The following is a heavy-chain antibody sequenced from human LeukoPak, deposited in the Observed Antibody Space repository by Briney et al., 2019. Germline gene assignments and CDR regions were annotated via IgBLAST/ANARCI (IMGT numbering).Heavy chain of an antibody. CDR1: GGSFSGYY. V-gene: IGHV4-34*01. J-gene: IGHJ6*03. CDR3: ARVGGTAQDYYYYYMDV. D-gene: IGHD6-13*01. Sequence: SETLSLTCAVYGGSFSGYYWSRIRQPPGKGLEWIGEINHSGSTNYNPSLKSRVTISVDTSKNQFSLKLSSVTAADTAVYYCARVGGTAQDYYYYYMDVWGKGTTVTISS. CDR2: INHSGST.